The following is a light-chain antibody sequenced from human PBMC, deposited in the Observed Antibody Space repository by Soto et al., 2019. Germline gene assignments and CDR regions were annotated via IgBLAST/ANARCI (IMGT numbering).Light chain of an antibody. V-gene: IGKV4-1*01. J-gene: IGKJ4*01. CDR1: QSVLYSFNNNNY. CDR2: WAS. Sequence: DIVMTQSPDSLAVSLGERATINCKSSQSVLYSFNNNNYLAWYQQKPGQPPKLLIYWASTRESGVPDRFSGSGSGTDVTLTISSLQAEDVAVYYCQQYYSTPLTFGGGTKVEIK. CDR3: QQYYSTPLT.